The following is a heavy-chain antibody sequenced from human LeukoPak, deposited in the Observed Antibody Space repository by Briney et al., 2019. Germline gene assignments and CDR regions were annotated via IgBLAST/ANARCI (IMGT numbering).Heavy chain of an antibody. D-gene: IGHD3-22*01. CDR2: ISDRGDRT. CDR1: GLIFSNAW. J-gene: IGHJ4*02. V-gene: IGHV3-23*01. Sequence: GGSLRLSCAASGLIFSNAWMNWVRQAPGKGLEWVSAISDRGDRTWDADSVKGRVTISRDNYKNTLFLQMNSLRAEDTAIYYCAKDSYDSSGSRYDYWGQGTLVTVSS. CDR3: AKDSYDSSGSRYDY.